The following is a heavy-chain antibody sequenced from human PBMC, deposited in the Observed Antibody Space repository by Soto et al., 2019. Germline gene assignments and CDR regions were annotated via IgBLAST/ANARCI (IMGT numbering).Heavy chain of an antibody. D-gene: IGHD3-10*01. J-gene: IGHJ5*02. CDR3: EKNSGGFNT. V-gene: IGHV3-23*01. CDR1: GFTFGTTD. Sequence: QLLQSGGGLVQPGGSLTLSCAASGFTFGTTDMSWVRQAPGEGLEWVSTIDGSGGITYYADSVKGRFTISRDNSRNTVYLQMSSLRGDDTALYYCEKNSGGFNTWGQGALVTVSS. CDR2: IDGSGGIT.